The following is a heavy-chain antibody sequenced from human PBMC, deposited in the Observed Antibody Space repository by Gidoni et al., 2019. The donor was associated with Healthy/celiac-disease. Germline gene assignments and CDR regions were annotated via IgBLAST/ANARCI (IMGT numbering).Heavy chain of an antibody. Sequence: QVQLVQSGAEVKKPGSSVTVSCKASGSTFSSYDISRVRPSPGQGLEWMGGIITIFGTANYAQKFQGRVTITADESTSTAYMELSSLRSEDTAVYYCARSRDGDYPDYWGQGTLVTVSS. V-gene: IGHV1-69*01. D-gene: IGHD4-17*01. J-gene: IGHJ4*02. CDR2: IITIFGTA. CDR1: GSTFSSYD. CDR3: ARSRDGDYPDY.